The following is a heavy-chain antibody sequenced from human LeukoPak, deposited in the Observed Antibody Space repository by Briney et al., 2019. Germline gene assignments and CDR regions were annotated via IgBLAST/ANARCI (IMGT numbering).Heavy chain of an antibody. CDR1: GYTFTSYD. D-gene: IGHD3-10*01. Sequence: GASVKVSCKASGYTFTSYDINWVRQATGQGLEWMGWMNPNSGNTGYAQKFQGRVTMTRNTSITTAYRELSSLRSGETAVYYCARGSRMPGVRGVTFDYWCQGSLVSVSP. CDR2: MNPNSGNT. CDR3: ARGSRMPGVRGVTFDY. V-gene: IGHV1-8*01. J-gene: IGHJ4*02.